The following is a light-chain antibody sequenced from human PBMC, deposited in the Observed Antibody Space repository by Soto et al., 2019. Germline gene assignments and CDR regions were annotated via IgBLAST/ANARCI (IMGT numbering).Light chain of an antibody. V-gene: IGKV1-5*03. CDR1: QSISSW. CDR2: EAS. CDR3: QQYTSYPWT. J-gene: IGKJ1*01. Sequence: DIQMTQSPSTLSASVGDRVTITCRASQSISSWLAWYQQKPGKAPKXLIYEASRLESGVPSRISGSGSGTELTLTISSLQPDDFETYYCQQYTSYPWTFGQGTKVDIK.